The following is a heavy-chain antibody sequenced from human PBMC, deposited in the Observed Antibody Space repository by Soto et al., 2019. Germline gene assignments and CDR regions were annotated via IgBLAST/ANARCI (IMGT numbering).Heavy chain of an antibody. CDR2: IWYDGSNK. Sequence: GGSLRLSCAASGFTFSSYGMHWVRQAPGKGLEWVAVIWYDGSNKYYADSVKGRFTISRDNSKNTLYLQMNSLRAEDTAVYYCARESIGDYSCGYWGQGTLVTVSS. V-gene: IGHV3-33*01. CDR3: ARESIGDYSCGY. CDR1: GFTFSSYG. D-gene: IGHD4-17*01. J-gene: IGHJ4*02.